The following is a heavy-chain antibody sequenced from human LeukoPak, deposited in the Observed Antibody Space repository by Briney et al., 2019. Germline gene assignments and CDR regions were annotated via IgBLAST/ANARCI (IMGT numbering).Heavy chain of an antibody. J-gene: IGHJ4*02. CDR2: MYHTGST. D-gene: IGHD5-18*01. CDR1: GYSMSSGYY. CDR3: ARSLLYSYGYY. V-gene: IGHV4-38-2*02. Sequence: SETLSLTCTVSGYSMSSGYYWGWIRQPPERGLEWIGSMYHTGSTYYNPSLKSRVTISVDTSNNQFSLKLSSVTAADTAVYYCARSLLYSYGYYWGQGTLVTVSS.